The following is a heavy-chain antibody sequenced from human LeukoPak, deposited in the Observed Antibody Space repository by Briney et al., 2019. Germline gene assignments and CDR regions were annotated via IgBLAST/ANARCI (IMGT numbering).Heavy chain of an antibody. J-gene: IGHJ5*02. D-gene: IGHD2-21*02. CDR3: ARGEGEVVTAGYYNWFDP. Sequence: SGRSLRLSCAASGFTFSSYGMHWVRQAPGKGLEWVAVISYDGSNKYYADSVKGRFTISRDNSKNTLYLQMNSLRAEDTAVYYCARGEGEVVTAGYYNWFDPWGQGTLVTVSS. CDR1: GFTFSSYG. V-gene: IGHV3-30*03. CDR2: ISYDGSNK.